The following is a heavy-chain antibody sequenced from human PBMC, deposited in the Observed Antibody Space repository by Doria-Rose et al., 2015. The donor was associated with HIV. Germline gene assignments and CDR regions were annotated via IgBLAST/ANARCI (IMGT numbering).Heavy chain of an antibody. V-gene: IGHV2-26*01. D-gene: IGHD6-13*01. J-gene: IGHJ4*02. CDR2: IFSEDER. CDR3: ARIKSSRWYHKYYFDF. CDR1: GVSLSSPGVG. Sequence: QITLKESGPVLVKPTETLTLTCTVSGVSLSSPGVGVSWIRQPPGKALEWLANIFSEDERSYKPSLKSRLTISRGTSKSQVVLTMTDMDPVDTATYYCARIKSSRWYHKYYFDFWGQGTLVIVSA.